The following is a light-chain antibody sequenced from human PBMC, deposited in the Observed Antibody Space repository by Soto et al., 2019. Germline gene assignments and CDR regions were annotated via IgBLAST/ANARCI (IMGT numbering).Light chain of an antibody. CDR1: QDIDKY. J-gene: IGKJ5*01. CDR2: DTS. V-gene: IGKV1-33*01. Sequence: DIQMTQSPSSLSTSVGDSITITCQASQDIDKYLYSYQQKPGKAPKLLIYDTSTLDTGVPSRFSGSRSGTRFTLTISSLQPEDIATYYCQQYDSLPITLGQGTLLEIK. CDR3: QQYDSLPIT.